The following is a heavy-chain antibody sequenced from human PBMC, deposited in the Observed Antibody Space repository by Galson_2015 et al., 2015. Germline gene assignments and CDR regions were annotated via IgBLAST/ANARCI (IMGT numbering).Heavy chain of an antibody. D-gene: IGHD1-26*01. CDR3: ARDFAVGGSYYMVIDY. Sequence: SLRLSCAASGFTFSSYGMHWVRQAPGKGLQWVAVIWYDGSNKYYADSVKGRFTISRDNSKNTLYLQMNSLRAEDTAVYYCARDFAVGGSYYMVIDYWGQGTLVTVSS. CDR1: GFTFSSYG. CDR2: IWYDGSNK. V-gene: IGHV3-33*08. J-gene: IGHJ4*02.